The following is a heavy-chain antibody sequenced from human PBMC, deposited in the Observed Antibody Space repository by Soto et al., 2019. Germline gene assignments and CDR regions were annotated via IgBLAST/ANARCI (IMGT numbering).Heavy chain of an antibody. J-gene: IGHJ4*02. Sequence: QVQLQESGPGLVKPSETLSLTCTVAGGCISSYYWSWIRQPPGKGLEWIGYIYYSGSTNYNPSLKSRVTISVDTSKNQFSLKLSSVTAADTAVYYCARAWGRVFDYWGQGTLVTVSS. CDR1: GGCISSYY. V-gene: IGHV4-59*01. CDR2: IYYSGST. D-gene: IGHD3-16*01. CDR3: ARAWGRVFDY.